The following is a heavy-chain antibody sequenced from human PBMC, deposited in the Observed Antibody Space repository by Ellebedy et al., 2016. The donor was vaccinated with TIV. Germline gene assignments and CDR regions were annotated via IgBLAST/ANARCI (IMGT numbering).Heavy chain of an antibody. V-gene: IGHV3-7*01. CDR2: IKQDGGEK. D-gene: IGHD3-3*01. CDR3: ARELPATDFWSGYYNYGNWFNP. Sequence: GESLKISXAASGFTFSSYWMSWVRQAPGKGLEWVANIKQDGGEKYYVDSVKGRFTISRDDAKNSLYLQMNSLRAEDTAVYYCARELPATDFWSGYYNYGNWFNPWGQGTLVTVSS. CDR1: GFTFSSYW. J-gene: IGHJ5*02.